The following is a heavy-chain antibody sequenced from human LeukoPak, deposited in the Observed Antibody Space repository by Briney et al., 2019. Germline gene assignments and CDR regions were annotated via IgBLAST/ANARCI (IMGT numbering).Heavy chain of an antibody. CDR3: ARSYSNYYYYMDV. CDR1: GFTFSSYG. J-gene: IGHJ6*03. D-gene: IGHD4-11*01. V-gene: IGHV3-21*01. Sequence: GGSLRLSCAASGFTFSSYGMHWVRQAPGKGLEWVSSISSSSSYIYYADSVKGRFTISRDNAKNSLYLQMNSLRAEDTAVYYCARSYSNYYYYMDVWGKGTTVTVSS. CDR2: ISSSSSYI.